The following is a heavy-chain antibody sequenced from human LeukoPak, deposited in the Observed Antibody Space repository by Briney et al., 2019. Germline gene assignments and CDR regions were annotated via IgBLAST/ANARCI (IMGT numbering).Heavy chain of an antibody. CDR3: ARDGLRRPPTPYCGGDCPLDY. CDR2: TNWDGGRT. D-gene: IGHD2-21*02. CDR1: GFTFDDYA. J-gene: IGHJ4*02. Sequence: RPGGSLRLSCAASGFTFDDYAMSWVRQTPGKGLEWVSGTNWDGGRTGYADSVKGRFTISRDNAKNSLYLQMNSLRVEDTAMYYCARDGLRRPPTPYCGGDCPLDYWGQGTLVSVSP. V-gene: IGHV3-20*04.